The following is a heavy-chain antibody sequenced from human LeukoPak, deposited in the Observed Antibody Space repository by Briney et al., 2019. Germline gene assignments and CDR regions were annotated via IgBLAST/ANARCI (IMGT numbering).Heavy chain of an antibody. Sequence: GSLRLSCAASGFTFSTYWMHWVRQAPGKGLVWVSRINSDGSITNYADSVEGRFTISRDNAKNTLYLQVNSLRAEDTAVYYCVRDLSTSWYYFDYWGQGTLVTVSS. CDR3: VRDLSTSWYYFDY. V-gene: IGHV3-74*01. D-gene: IGHD6-13*01. J-gene: IGHJ4*02. CDR1: GFTFSTYW. CDR2: INSDGSIT.